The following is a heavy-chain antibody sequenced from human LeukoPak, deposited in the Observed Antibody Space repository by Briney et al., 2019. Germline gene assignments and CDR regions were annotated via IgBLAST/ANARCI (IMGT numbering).Heavy chain of an antibody. CDR2: VSYDGSNK. Sequence: PGGSLRLSCAASGFTFSSYAMHWVRQAPDKGLEWVAVVSYDGSNKYYADSVKGRFTISRDNSKNTLYLQMNSLRAEDTAVYYCAREGGGNSGFTLLLEVNFDYWGQGTLVTVSS. CDR1: GFTFSSYA. V-gene: IGHV3-30*04. J-gene: IGHJ4*02. CDR3: AREGGGNSGFTLLLEVNFDY. D-gene: IGHD4-23*01.